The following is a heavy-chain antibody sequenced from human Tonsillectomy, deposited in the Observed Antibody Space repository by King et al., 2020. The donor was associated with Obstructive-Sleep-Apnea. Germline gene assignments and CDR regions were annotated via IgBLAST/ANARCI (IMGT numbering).Heavy chain of an antibody. CDR3: ARDRVCSSTSCYGVDDYYGMDV. Sequence: QLVQSGAEVKKPGASVKVSCKASGYIFTSYGISWVRQAPGQGLEWMGWISPYNDNTNYAQKAQARVTVNTDTSTSTAYMELMNLRSDDTAVYYCARDRVCSSTSCYGVDDYYGMDVWGQGTTVTVSS. D-gene: IGHD2-2*01. V-gene: IGHV1-18*04. CDR2: ISPYNDNT. J-gene: IGHJ6*02. CDR1: GYIFTSYG.